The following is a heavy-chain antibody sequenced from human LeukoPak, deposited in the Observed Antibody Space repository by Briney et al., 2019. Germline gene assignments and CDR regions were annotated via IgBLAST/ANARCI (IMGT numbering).Heavy chain of an antibody. J-gene: IGHJ4*02. CDR1: GFSVSTNY. Sequence: GGSLRLSCAASGFSVSTNYMSWVRQAPGKGLEWVSVIYSGGSTYYADSVKGRFTISRDNSKNTLFLQMNTLRAEDTAVYYCARAQYYFGSSAYYYWGQGTLVTVSS. D-gene: IGHD3-22*01. CDR2: IYSGGST. CDR3: ARAQYYFGSSAYYY. V-gene: IGHV3-53*01.